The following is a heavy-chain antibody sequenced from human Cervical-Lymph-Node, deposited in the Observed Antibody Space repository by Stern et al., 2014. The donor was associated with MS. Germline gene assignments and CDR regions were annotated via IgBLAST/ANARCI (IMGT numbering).Heavy chain of an antibody. CDR1: GNTFSDSY. CDR2: IDPDRGHT. CDR3: ARQRIIDMVDDAFDI. J-gene: IGHJ3*02. V-gene: IGHV1-2*06. Sequence: QLVQSGPEVQKPGASLKVSCKASGNTFSDSYLHWLRQAPGQGLEWMGRIDPDRGHTNYAQRFHGRITLTRDTSTNTVYLELKSLTSDDMAVYYCARQRIIDMVDDAFDIWGQGTRVAVSS. D-gene: IGHD2/OR15-2a*01.